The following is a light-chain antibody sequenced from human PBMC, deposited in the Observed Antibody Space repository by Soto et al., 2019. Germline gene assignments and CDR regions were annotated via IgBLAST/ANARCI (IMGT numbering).Light chain of an antibody. CDR1: SSDVGTRNF. Sequence: QSVLTLPASVSGSPGQSITISCTGTSSDVGTRNFVSWYQQHPGKAPKLMIYQVTNRPSGVSNRFSGSKSGNTASLTISGLQAEDEADYYCSSYTDSTNYVFGTGTKV. CDR2: QVT. V-gene: IGLV2-14*01. J-gene: IGLJ1*01. CDR3: SSYTDSTNYV.